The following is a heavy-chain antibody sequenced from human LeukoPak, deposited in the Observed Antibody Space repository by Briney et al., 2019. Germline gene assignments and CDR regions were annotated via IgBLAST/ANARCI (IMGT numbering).Heavy chain of an antibody. CDR1: GGSISSYY. J-gene: IGHJ4*02. Sequence: SETLSLTRTVSGGSISSYYWSWIRQPPGKGLEWIGYIYYSGSTNCNPSLTSRVTISVDTSKNQCSLKLSSVTAADTAVYYCARGAHYYDSSGYLMPLNYWGQGTLVTVSS. CDR2: IYYSGST. D-gene: IGHD3-22*01. V-gene: IGHV4-59*01. CDR3: ARGAHYYDSSGYLMPLNY.